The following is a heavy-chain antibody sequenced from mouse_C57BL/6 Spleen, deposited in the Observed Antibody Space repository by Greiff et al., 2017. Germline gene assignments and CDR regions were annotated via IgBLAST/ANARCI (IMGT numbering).Heavy chain of an antibody. CDR3: ARDGDYDGGAWFAY. CDR1: GYTFTDYY. D-gene: IGHD2-4*01. V-gene: IGHV1-76*01. Sequence: QVQLQQSGAELVRPGASVKLSCKASGYTFTDYYINWVKQRPGQGLEWIARIYPGSGNTYYNEKFKGKATLTAEKSSSTAYMQLSSLTSEDSAVYFCARDGDYDGGAWFAYWGQGTLVTVSA. J-gene: IGHJ3*01. CDR2: IYPGSGNT.